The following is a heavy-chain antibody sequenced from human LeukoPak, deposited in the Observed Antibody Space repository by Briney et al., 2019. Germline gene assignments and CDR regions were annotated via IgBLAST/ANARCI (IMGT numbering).Heavy chain of an antibody. CDR1: GFTFSSYW. CDR3: ARMVGSRRGYYGY. Sequence: GGSLRLSCAASGFTFSSYWMSWVRQAPGKGLEWVANIKQDGSEKYYVDSVKGRFTISRDNAKNSLCLQMNSLRAEDTAVYYCARMVGSRRGYYGYWGQGTLVTVSS. D-gene: IGHD2-15*01. V-gene: IGHV3-7*01. J-gene: IGHJ4*02. CDR2: IKQDGSEK.